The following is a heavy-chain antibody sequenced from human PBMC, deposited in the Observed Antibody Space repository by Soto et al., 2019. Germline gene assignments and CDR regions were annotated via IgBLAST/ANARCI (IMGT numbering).Heavy chain of an antibody. J-gene: IGHJ5*02. CDR1: GFTFSNYA. D-gene: IGHD2-2*01. CDR3: AKDTVPVATPWFDP. Sequence: SLRLSCAASGFTFSNYAMSWVRQAPGKGLEWVSTLSGSGGSTYYADSVKGRFTISRDNSKNTLYLQMNSLRAEDTAVYYCAKDTVPVATPWFDPWGQGTLVPVSS. V-gene: IGHV3-23*01. CDR2: LSGSGGST.